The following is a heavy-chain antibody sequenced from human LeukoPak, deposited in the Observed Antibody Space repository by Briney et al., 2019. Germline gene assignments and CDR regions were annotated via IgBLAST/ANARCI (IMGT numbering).Heavy chain of an antibody. D-gene: IGHD3-22*01. J-gene: IGHJ4*02. CDR2: INHSGST. V-gene: IGHV4-34*01. CDR3: ARDRHYDSSGYYGY. Sequence: SETLSLTCAVYGGSFSGYYWSWIRQPPGKGLEWIGEINHSGSTNYNPSLKSRVTISVDKSKNQFSLKLSSVTAADTAVYYCARDRHYDSSGYYGYWGQGTLVTVSS. CDR1: GGSFSGYY.